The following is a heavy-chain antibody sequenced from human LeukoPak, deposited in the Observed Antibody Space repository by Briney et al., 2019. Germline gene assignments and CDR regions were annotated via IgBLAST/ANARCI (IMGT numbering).Heavy chain of an antibody. CDR2: RRYDGTNK. J-gene: IGHJ4*02. D-gene: IGHD5-12*01. V-gene: IGHV3-30*02. Sequence: GSLRLSCAASGITFRSYGMHWVRQAPGKGLEWVAFRRYDGTNKYYADSVKGRFTISRDNSKNTLYLQMNSLRAEDTAVYYCASKSRTHRGYEDYWGQGTLVTVSS. CDR3: ASKSRTHRGYEDY. CDR1: GITFRSYG.